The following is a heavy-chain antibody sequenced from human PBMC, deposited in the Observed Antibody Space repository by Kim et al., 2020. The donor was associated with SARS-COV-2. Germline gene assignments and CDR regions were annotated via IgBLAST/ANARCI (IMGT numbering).Heavy chain of an antibody. J-gene: IGHJ4*02. CDR3: ARDILEDGYNSEFDY. D-gene: IGHD5-12*01. Sequence: SVKVSCKASGGTFSSYAISWVRQAPGQGLEWMGGIIPIFGTANYAQKFQGRVTITADESTSTAYMELSSLRSEDTAVYYCARDILEDGYNSEFDYWGQGTLVTVSS. CDR2: IIPIFGTA. V-gene: IGHV1-69*13. CDR1: GGTFSSYA.